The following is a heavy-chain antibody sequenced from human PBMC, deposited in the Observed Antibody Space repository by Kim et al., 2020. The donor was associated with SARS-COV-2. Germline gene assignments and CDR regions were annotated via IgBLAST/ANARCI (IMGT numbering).Heavy chain of an antibody. CDR1: GDSVSSNSAA. J-gene: IGHJ4*02. D-gene: IGHD1-26*01. CDR3: ARGVIWQWEPRGFDY. CDR2: TYYRSKWYN. V-gene: IGHV6-1*01. Sequence: SQTLSLTCAISGDSVSSNSAAWNWIRQSPSRGLEWLGRTYYRSKWYNDYAVSVKSRITINPDTSKNQLSLQLNSVTPEDTAVYYCARGVIWQWEPRGFDYWGQGTLVTVSS.